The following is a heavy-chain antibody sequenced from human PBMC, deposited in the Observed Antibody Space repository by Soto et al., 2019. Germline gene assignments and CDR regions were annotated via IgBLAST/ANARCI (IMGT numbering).Heavy chain of an antibody. V-gene: IGHV1-8*01. D-gene: IGHD3-3*01. CDR1: GYTLTSYD. CDR2: MNPNSGNT. Sequence: ASVKVSCKASGYTLTSYDINWVRQATGQGLEWMGWMNPNSGNTGYAQKFQGRVTMTRNTSISTAYMELSSLGSEDTAVYYCASIGTTNYDFWSGSSPYYYYGMDVWGQGTTVTVSS. CDR3: ASIGTTNYDFWSGSSPYYYYGMDV. J-gene: IGHJ6*02.